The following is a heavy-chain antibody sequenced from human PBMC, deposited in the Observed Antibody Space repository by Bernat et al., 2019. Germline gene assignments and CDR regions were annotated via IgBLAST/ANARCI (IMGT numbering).Heavy chain of an antibody. CDR1: GDSVPSNIAA. V-gene: IGHV6-1*01. D-gene: IGHD5-12*01. Sequence: QVQLQQSGPGLVKPSQTLSLTCAISGDSVPSNIAAWNWIRQSPSRGLEWLGRTYYRSKWYSDYAVSVKGRLTSNADTSKNQFSLHLSAVTPEDTAVYYCARSGYFKEFFDYWGQGTLVTVSS. CDR2: TYYRSKWYS. CDR3: ARSGYFKEFFDY. J-gene: IGHJ4*02.